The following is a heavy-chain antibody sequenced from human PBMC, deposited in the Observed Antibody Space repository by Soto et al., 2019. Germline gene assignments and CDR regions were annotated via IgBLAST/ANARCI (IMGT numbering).Heavy chain of an antibody. J-gene: IGHJ3*02. CDR3: AKDLKVGATPEDAFDI. V-gene: IGHV3-23*01. Sequence: GGSLRLSCAASGFTFSSYAMSWVRQAPGKGLEWVSAISGSGGSTYYADSVKGRFTISRDNSKNTLYLQMNSLRAEDTAVYYCAKDLKVGATPEDAFDIWGQGTMVTVSS. D-gene: IGHD1-26*01. CDR1: GFTFSSYA. CDR2: ISGSGGST.